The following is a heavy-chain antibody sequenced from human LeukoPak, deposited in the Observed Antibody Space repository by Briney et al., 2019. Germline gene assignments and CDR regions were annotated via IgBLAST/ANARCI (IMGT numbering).Heavy chain of an antibody. V-gene: IGHV3-33*06. J-gene: IGHJ4*02. D-gene: IGHD4-23*01. CDR3: AKDGNYGGNGPLDY. Sequence: PGGSLRLSCAASGFTFSSYGMHWVRQAPGKGLEWVAVIWYDGNNKKYADSVKGRFTISRDNSKRTLYLQMNSLRAEDTAVYYCAKDGNYGGNGPLDYWGQGTLVTVSS. CDR1: GFTFSSYG. CDR2: IWYDGNNK.